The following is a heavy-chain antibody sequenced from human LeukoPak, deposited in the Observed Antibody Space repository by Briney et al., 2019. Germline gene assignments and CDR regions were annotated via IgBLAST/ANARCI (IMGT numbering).Heavy chain of an antibody. CDR3: AKGLDGSYYTFFDY. J-gene: IGHJ4*02. CDR2: ISGSGGST. D-gene: IGHD1-26*01. V-gene: IGHV3-23*01. Sequence: PGGSLRLSCAASGFTVSSYAISWVRQAPGEGLEWVSAISGSGGSTYYADSVKGRFTISRDNSKNTLYLQMNSLRAEDTAVYYCAKGLDGSYYTFFDYWGQGTLVTVSS. CDR1: GFTVSSYA.